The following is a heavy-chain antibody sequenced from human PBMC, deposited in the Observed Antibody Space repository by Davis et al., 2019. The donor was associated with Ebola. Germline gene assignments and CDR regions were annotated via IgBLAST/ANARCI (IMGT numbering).Heavy chain of an antibody. CDR2: IYHSGST. CDR3: ARDPWGSGGGPLDP. V-gene: IGHV4-30-2*01. J-gene: IGHJ5*02. D-gene: IGHD3-16*01. Sequence: SETLSLTCTVSGGSISSSSYYWGWIRQPPGKGLEWIGYIYHSGSTDYNPSLKSRVTISIDRSKNQFSLKLSSVTAADTAVYYCARDPWGSGGGPLDPWGQGTLVTVSS. CDR1: GGSISSSSYY.